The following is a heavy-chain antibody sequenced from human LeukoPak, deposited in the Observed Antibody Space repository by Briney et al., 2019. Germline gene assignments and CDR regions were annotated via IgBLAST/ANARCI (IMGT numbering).Heavy chain of an antibody. Sequence: SGTLSLTCAVSGGSISSSNWWIWVRQPPGKGLEWIGEIYHSGTTNYNPSLKSRVTMSVDTSKNQFSLKLSSVTAADTAVYYCARDRATDFFDREYYFDYWGQGTLVTVSS. CDR3: ARDRATDFFDREYYFDY. CDR1: GGSISSSNW. CDR2: IYHSGTT. J-gene: IGHJ4*02. V-gene: IGHV4-4*02. D-gene: IGHD3-3*01.